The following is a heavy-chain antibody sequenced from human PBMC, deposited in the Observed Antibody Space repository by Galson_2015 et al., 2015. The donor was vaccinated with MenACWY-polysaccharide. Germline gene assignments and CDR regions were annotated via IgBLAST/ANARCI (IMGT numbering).Heavy chain of an antibody. J-gene: IGHJ5*02. CDR1: GFTFSSYA. CDR2: ISGSGGST. CDR3: AKESLAVAGIGLGWFDP. Sequence: SLRLSCAASGFTFSSYAMSWVRQAPGKGLEWVSAISGSGGSTYYADSVKGRFTISRDNSKNTLYLQMNSPRAEDTAVYYCAKESLAVAGIGLGWFDPWGQGTLVTVSS. D-gene: IGHD6-19*01. V-gene: IGHV3-23*01.